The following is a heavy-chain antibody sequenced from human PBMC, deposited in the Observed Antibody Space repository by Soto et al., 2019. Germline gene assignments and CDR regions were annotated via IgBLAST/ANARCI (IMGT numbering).Heavy chain of an antibody. CDR1: GFTFENYA. J-gene: IGHJ6*02. Sequence: GGSLRLSCVASGFTFENYAMSWVRQAPGKGLEWVSAISGSGGTTYYSDSVKGRFTISRDNSKNTVYLQMNDLRVEDAAEYFCAKDSWAIFGVPAGEYYAMDVWGQGTTVTVFS. CDR2: ISGSGGTT. V-gene: IGHV3-23*01. D-gene: IGHD3-3*01. CDR3: AKDSWAIFGVPAGEYYAMDV.